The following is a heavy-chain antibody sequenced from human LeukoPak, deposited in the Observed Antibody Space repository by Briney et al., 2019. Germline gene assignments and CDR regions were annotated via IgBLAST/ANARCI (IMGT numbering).Heavy chain of an antibody. Sequence: GGSLRLSCAASGFTFSSYGMHWVRQAPGKGLEWVAVISYDGSNKYYADSVKGRFTISRDNSKNTLYLQMNSLRAEDTAVYYCARDNRLAVVRGVMRYWGQGTLVTVSS. CDR3: ARDNRLAVVRGVMRY. CDR1: GFTFSSYG. V-gene: IGHV3-30*03. J-gene: IGHJ4*02. CDR2: ISYDGSNK. D-gene: IGHD3-10*01.